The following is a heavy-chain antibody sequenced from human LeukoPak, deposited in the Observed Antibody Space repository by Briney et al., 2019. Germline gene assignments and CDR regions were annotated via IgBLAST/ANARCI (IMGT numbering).Heavy chain of an antibody. D-gene: IGHD3-3*01. J-gene: IGHJ6*02. CDR1: GFTFDDYA. CDR3: AKDIFGVDYYYYCMDV. CDR2: ISADGGST. V-gene: IGHV3-43*02. Sequence: GGSLKLSCAASGFTFDDYAMHWVRQAPGKGLEWVSLISADGGSTVYADFVKGRFTISRDNSKDSLYLQMNSLRTEDTALYYCAKDIFGVDYYYYCMDVWGQGTLVTVPS.